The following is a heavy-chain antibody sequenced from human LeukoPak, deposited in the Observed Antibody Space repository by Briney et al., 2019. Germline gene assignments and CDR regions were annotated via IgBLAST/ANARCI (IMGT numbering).Heavy chain of an antibody. Sequence: GGSLRLSCAASGFTFSSYAMSWVRQAPGKGLEWVSAISGSGGSTYYADSVKGRFTISRDNSKNTLYLQMNSLRAEDTAVYYCAKDPGSGGYFSWFDYWGQGTLVTVSS. CDR2: ISGSGGST. D-gene: IGHD1-26*01. CDR3: AKDPGSGGYFSWFDY. V-gene: IGHV3-23*01. CDR1: GFTFSSYA. J-gene: IGHJ4*02.